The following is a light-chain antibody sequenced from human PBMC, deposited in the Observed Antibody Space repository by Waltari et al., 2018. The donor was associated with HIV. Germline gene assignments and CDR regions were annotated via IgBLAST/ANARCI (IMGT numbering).Light chain of an antibody. CDR1: DIGSQS. CDR3: QVWHRDSEHYV. V-gene: IGLV3-21*02. Sequence: SYVLTQPPSVPVAPGQTARITCGGHDIGSQSVQWYQQKPGQAPVLVVYDDRDRPSGIPEGFSGSNVGSTATLTISRVEAGDEADYYCQVWHRDSEHYVFGTGTKVTVL. J-gene: IGLJ1*01. CDR2: DDR.